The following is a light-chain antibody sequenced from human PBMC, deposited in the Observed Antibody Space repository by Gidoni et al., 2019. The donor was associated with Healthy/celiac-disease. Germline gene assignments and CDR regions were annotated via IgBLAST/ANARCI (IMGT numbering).Light chain of an antibody. CDR3: QQSYSKGLT. J-gene: IGKJ4*01. CDR1: QSISSY. CDR2: AAS. Sequence: DIQMTQSPSSLSASVGDRVTITCRASQSISSYLNWYQQKQGKAPKLLIYAASSLQSGVPSRFSGSGSGTDFTLTISSLQPEDFATYYCQQSYSKGLTFGGGTKVEIK. V-gene: IGKV1-39*01.